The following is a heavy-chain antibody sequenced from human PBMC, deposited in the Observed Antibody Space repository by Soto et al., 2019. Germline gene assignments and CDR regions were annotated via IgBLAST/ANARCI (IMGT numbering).Heavy chain of an antibody. J-gene: IGHJ2*01. V-gene: IGHV1-69*12. CDR2: IIPIFGTA. Sequence: QVQLVQSGAEVKKPGSSVKVSCKASGGTFSSYAISWVRQAPGQGLEWMGGIIPIFGTANYAQKFQGRVTITADESTSTAYMELSSLRSEDTAVYYCARATYGDHPQIRHWYFDLWGRGTLVTVSS. D-gene: IGHD4-17*01. CDR1: GGTFSSYA. CDR3: ARATYGDHPQIRHWYFDL.